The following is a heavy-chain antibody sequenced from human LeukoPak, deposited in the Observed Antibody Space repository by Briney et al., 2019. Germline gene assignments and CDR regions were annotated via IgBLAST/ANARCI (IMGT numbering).Heavy chain of an antibody. CDR1: GYTFTGYY. CDR3: ARVAARRYNWFDP. Sequence: ASVKVSCKASGYTFTGYYMHWVRQAPGQGLEWMGWINPNSGGTNYAQKFQGRVTMTRDTSISTAYMELSRLRSEDTAVYYCARVAARRYNWFDPWGQGTLVTVSS. D-gene: IGHD6-6*01. CDR2: INPNSGGT. J-gene: IGHJ5*02. V-gene: IGHV1-2*02.